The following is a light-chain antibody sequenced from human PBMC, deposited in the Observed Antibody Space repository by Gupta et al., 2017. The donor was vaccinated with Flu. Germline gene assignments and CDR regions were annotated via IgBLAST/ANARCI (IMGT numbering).Light chain of an antibody. CDR2: AKN. Sequence: SSELTQDPAVSVALGQTVRITCQGDSLRNSYASWYQPKPGQAPVLVIYAKNIRHSGIPDRVSGSSSGNTAALTITGAQAEEEADYYCNSRDSTDNNQSVFGGGTKLTVL. J-gene: IGLJ2*01. CDR1: SLRNSY. CDR3: NSRDSTDNNQSV. V-gene: IGLV3-19*01.